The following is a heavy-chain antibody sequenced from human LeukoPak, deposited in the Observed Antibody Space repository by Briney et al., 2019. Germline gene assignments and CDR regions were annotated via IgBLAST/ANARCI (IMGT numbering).Heavy chain of an antibody. Sequence: SETLSLTCAVYGVSFSGYYWSWIRQPPGKGLEWIGEINHSGSTNYNPSLKSRVTISVDTSKNQFSLKLSSVTAADTAVYYCARVDYRSSYYYFDFWGQGTLVTVSS. CDR2: INHSGST. J-gene: IGHJ4*02. CDR3: ARVDYRSSYYYFDF. V-gene: IGHV4-34*01. D-gene: IGHD6-13*01. CDR1: GVSFSGYY.